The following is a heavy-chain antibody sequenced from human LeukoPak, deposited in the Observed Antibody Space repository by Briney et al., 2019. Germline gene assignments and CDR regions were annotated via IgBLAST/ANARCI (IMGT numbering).Heavy chain of an antibody. CDR3: AKGVRFLEWLPDY. J-gene: IGHJ4*02. D-gene: IGHD3-3*01. CDR2: ISGSGGST. Sequence: GGSLRLSCAASGSTFSSYAMSWVRQAPGKGLEWVSAISGSGGSTYYADSVKGRFTISRDNSKNTLYLQMNSLRAEDTAVYYCAKGVRFLEWLPDYWGQGTLVTVSS. CDR1: GSTFSSYA. V-gene: IGHV3-23*01.